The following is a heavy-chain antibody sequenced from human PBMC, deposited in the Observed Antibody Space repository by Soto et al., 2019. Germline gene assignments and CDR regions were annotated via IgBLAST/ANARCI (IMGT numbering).Heavy chain of an antibody. D-gene: IGHD3-16*01. Sequence: SETLSLTCTVSGGSITSGGYYWSWIRQHPGKGLEWLGYIYDSGSTFYNPSLKSRITLSVDTSKNQFSLKLSSVTVADTAVYFCARKQAGEFYGIDYWGQGTLVTVSS. CDR2: IYDSGST. CDR3: ARKQAGEFYGIDY. CDR1: GGSITSGGYY. V-gene: IGHV4-31*03. J-gene: IGHJ4*02.